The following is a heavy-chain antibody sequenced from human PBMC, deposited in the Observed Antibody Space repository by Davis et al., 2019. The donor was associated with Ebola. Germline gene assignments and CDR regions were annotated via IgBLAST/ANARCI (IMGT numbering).Heavy chain of an antibody. J-gene: IGHJ4*02. Sequence: PSETLSLTCAVYGGSFSGYYLSWIRQPPGKGLEWIGEINHSGSTYYNPSLKSRVTISVDTSKNQFSLKLSSVTAADTAVYYCARYRFTTFGGALMEDYFDYWGKGTLVTVSS. D-gene: IGHD3-16*01. CDR1: GGSFSGYY. CDR2: INHSGST. CDR3: ARYRFTTFGGALMEDYFDY. V-gene: IGHV4-34*01.